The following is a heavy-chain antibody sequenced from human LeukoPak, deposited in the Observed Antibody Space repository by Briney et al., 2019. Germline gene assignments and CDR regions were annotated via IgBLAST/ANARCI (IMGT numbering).Heavy chain of an antibody. CDR3: ARLAYSDPYYFDY. Sequence: PGGSLRLSCAASGFTFSRNWMTWVRQSPGKGLEWVANIKQDGSEKYYVDSVKGRFTISRDNAKSSLYLQMNSLRGEDTAVYYCARLAYSDPYYFDYWGQGTLVTVST. D-gene: IGHD4-17*01. V-gene: IGHV3-7*05. J-gene: IGHJ4*02. CDR2: IKQDGSEK. CDR1: GFTFSRNW.